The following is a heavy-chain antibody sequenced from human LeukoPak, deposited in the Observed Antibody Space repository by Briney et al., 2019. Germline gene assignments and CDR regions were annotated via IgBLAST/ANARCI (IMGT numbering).Heavy chain of an antibody. CDR2: ISDSGST. CDR1: GGSISSYY. D-gene: IGHD6-19*01. J-gene: IGHJ4*02. V-gene: IGHV4-59*01. CDR3: ARAGAVPGSKTRGLDH. Sequence: SETLSLTCTVSGGSISSYYWSWIRQPAGKGLEWIGCISDSGSTNYNSSLMSRVTISVDTSKTQFSLKLNSVTAADTAMYYCARAGAVPGSKTRGLDHWGQGTLVTVSS.